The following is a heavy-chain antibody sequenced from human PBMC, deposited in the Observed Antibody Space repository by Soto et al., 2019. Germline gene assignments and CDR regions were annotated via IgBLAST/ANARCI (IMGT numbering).Heavy chain of an antibody. CDR2: INHSGST. CDR1: GGSFSGYY. V-gene: IGHV4-34*01. D-gene: IGHD3-3*01. Sequence: PSETLSLTCAVYGGSFSGYYWSWIRQPPGKGLEWIGEINHSGSTTYNPSLKSRVTISVDTSKNQFSLKLSSVTAADTAVYYCARGRITIFGVSGPLHHLNWFDPWGQGTLVTVSS. J-gene: IGHJ5*02. CDR3: ARGRITIFGVSGPLHHLNWFDP.